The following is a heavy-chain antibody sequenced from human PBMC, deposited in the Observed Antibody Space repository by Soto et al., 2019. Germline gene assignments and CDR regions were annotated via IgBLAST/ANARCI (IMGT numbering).Heavy chain of an antibody. CDR2: VNPTGGST. D-gene: IGHD6-25*01. V-gene: IGHV1-46*02. CDR1: GYTFNSYY. Sequence: QVQLVQSGAEVKKPGASVRASCKASGYTFNSYYIHWVRQAPGQGLEWMAIVNPTGGSTNYAQKCQGRITVTFDTSTGTVFMELNSLVYEDAAVYFCARHGAAGDSSGQGTLVTVAS. J-gene: IGHJ4*02. CDR3: ARHGAAGDS.